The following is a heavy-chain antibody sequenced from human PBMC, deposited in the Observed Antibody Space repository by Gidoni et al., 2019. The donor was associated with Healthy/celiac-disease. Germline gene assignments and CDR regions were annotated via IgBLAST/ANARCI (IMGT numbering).Heavy chain of an antibody. D-gene: IGHD2-15*01. CDR1: GYTFTSYA. J-gene: IGHJ5*02. CDR3: ARELLRRGWFDP. Sequence: QVQLVQPGAEGKKPGASVKVSCKASGYTFTSYAMHWVRQAPGQRLEWMGWINAGNGNTKYSQKFQGRVTITRDTSASTAYMELSSLRSEDTAVYYCARELLRRGWFDPWGQGTLVTVSS. CDR2: INAGNGNT. V-gene: IGHV1-3*01.